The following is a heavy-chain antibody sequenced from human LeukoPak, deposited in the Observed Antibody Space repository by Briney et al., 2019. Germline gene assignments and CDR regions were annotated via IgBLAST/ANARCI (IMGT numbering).Heavy chain of an antibody. CDR1: GFTFRTHL. Sequence: GGSLRLSCAASGFTFRTHLMHWVRQAPGKGLEWVAVTSHDGGNQDYTDSVKGRFTMSRDNSKNTLYLQMNSLRAEDTAVYYCAKTQDQWLDYYYGMDVWGQGTTVTVSS. D-gene: IGHD5-12*01. V-gene: IGHV3-30-3*02. CDR2: TSHDGGNQ. CDR3: AKTQDQWLDYYYGMDV. J-gene: IGHJ6*02.